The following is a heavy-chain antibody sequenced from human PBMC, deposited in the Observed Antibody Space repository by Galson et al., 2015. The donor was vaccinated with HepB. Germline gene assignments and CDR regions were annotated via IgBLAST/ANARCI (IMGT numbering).Heavy chain of an antibody. V-gene: IGHV1-18*01. D-gene: IGHD6-13*01. CDR3: ARDQGDDRKSSSWPVDY. Sequence: SVKVSCKASGYTFTSYGISWVRQAPGQGLEWMGWISAYNGNTNYAQKLQGRVTMTTDTSTSTAYMELRSLRSDDTAVYYCARDQGDDRKSSSWPVDYWGQGTLVTVSS. CDR2: ISAYNGNT. J-gene: IGHJ4*02. CDR1: GYTFTSYG.